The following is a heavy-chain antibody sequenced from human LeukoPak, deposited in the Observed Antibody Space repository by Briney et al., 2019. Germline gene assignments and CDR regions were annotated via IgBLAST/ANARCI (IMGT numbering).Heavy chain of an antibody. CDR2: IIPIFGTP. CDR1: GGTFSSYA. CDR3: ASDRSSGYSYVFHYYYYMDV. Sequence: GSSVKVSCKASGGTFSSYAISWVRQAPGQGLEWMGGIIPIFGTPNYAQKFQGRLTITADDSTRTAYMELSSLRSEDTAVYYCASDRSSGYSYVFHYYYYMDVWGKGTTVTVSS. D-gene: IGHD5-18*01. V-gene: IGHV1-69*01. J-gene: IGHJ6*03.